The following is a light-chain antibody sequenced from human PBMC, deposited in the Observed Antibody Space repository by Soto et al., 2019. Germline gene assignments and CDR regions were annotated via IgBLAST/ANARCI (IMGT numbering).Light chain of an antibody. J-gene: IGKJ5*01. CDR3: QQYYSYPIT. Sequence: DIQLTQSPSSLSASVGDRVTITCRVSQGISSYLNWYQQKPGKAPKLLIYAASTLQSGVPSRFSGSGSGTDFTLTISCLQSEDFATYYCQQYYSYPITFGQGTRLEI. CDR2: AAS. V-gene: IGKV1-9*01. CDR1: QGISSY.